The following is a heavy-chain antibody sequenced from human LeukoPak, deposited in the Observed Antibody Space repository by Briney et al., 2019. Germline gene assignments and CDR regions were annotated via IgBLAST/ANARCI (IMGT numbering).Heavy chain of an antibody. V-gene: IGHV1-18*01. CDR2: ISAYNGNT. CDR3: ARVDRALDYGDY. CDR1: GYTFTSYG. J-gene: IGHJ4*02. D-gene: IGHD3-10*01. Sequence: ASVEVSCKASGYTFTSYGISWVRQAPGQGLEWMGWISAYNGNTNYAQKLQGRVTMTTDTSTSTAYMELRSLRSDDTAVYYCARVDRALDYGDYWGQGTLVTVSS.